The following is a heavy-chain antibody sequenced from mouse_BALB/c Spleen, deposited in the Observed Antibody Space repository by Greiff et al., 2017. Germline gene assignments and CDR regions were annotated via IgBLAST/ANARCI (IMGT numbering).Heavy chain of an antibody. D-gene: IGHD4-1*01. Sequence: QVQLKESGPGLVAPSQSLSITCTASGFSLTSYGVHWVRQPPGKGLEWLGVIWAGGSTNYNSALMSRLSISKDNSKNQVFLKMNSLQTDDTAMYYCATGTWFAYWGQGTLVTVSA. V-gene: IGHV2-9*02. CDR3: ATGTWFAY. J-gene: IGHJ3*01. CDR2: IWAGGST. CDR1: GFSLTSYG.